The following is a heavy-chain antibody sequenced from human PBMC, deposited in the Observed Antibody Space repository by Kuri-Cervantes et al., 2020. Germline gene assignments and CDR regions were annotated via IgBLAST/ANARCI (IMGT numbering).Heavy chain of an antibody. J-gene: IGHJ6*02. V-gene: IGHV1-69*05. Sequence: SVKVSCKASGGTFSSYAISWVRQAPGQGLEWMGGIIPIFGTANYAQKFQGRVTITRDTSASTAYMELSSLRSEDTAVYYCASYSFYGYGMDVWGQGTTVTVSS. CDR2: IIPIFGTA. D-gene: IGHD2-21*01. CDR1: GGTFSSYA. CDR3: ASYSFYGYGMDV.